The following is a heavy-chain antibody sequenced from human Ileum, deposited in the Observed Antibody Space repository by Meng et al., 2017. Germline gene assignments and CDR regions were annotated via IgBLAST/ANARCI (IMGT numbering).Heavy chain of an antibody. J-gene: IGHJ4*02. CDR1: GGSISSGGYY. D-gene: IGHD1-1*01. Sequence: QVQLQDSGPGLVKPSQTLSLTCTVSGGSISSGGYYWSWIRQHPGKGLEWIGYIYDSGRTYSTPYLKSRISILGDTSKTQYSLNLSSVTAADTAVYYCARGGTAYFDYWGQGTLVTVSS. CDR3: ARGGTAYFDY. V-gene: IGHV4-31*03. CDR2: IYDSGRT.